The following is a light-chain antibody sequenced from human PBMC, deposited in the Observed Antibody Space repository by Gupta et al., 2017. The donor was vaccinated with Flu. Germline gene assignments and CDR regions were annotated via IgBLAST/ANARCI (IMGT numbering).Light chain of an antibody. CDR2: DAS. CDR1: QSVSSY. Sequence: EIVLTQSPATLSLSPGERATLSCRASQSVSSYLAWYQQKPGQAPRLLIYDASNRATGIPARFSGSGVGTDFNLTISSREPEDFEVYYCQQRSNGHQPLTFGGGTKVEIK. V-gene: IGKV3-11*01. J-gene: IGKJ4*01. CDR3: QQRSNGHQPLT.